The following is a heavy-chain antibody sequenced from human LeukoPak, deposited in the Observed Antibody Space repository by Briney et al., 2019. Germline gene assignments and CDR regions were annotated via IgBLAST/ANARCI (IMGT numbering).Heavy chain of an antibody. D-gene: IGHD3-16*01. V-gene: IGHV4-61*08. J-gene: IGHJ4*02. CDR1: GGSISSGGYY. CDR3: ARRGYFDS. Sequence: SETLSLTCTVSGGSISSGGYYWSWIRQPPGRGLEWVGYIYYSGSTDYNPSLKSRVTISVDPSKNQFSLRLSSVTAADTAVDYCARRGYFDSWGQGTLVTVSS. CDR2: IYYSGST.